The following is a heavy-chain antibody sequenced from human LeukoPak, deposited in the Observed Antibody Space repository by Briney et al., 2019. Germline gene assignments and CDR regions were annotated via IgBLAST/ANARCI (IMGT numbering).Heavy chain of an antibody. D-gene: IGHD6-6*01. CDR2: LSGSGGDT. J-gene: IGHJ4*02. Sequence: GGSLRLSCVASGFTFGHNAMAWVRQAPGKRLEWVSALSGSGGDTFYADSVKGRFTISRDYSKNTLYLQLSSLRPDDTAVYYCAKGAPSSSSIFDFWGPGTLVTVSS. V-gene: IGHV3-23*01. CDR3: AKGAPSSSSIFDF. CDR1: GFTFGHNA.